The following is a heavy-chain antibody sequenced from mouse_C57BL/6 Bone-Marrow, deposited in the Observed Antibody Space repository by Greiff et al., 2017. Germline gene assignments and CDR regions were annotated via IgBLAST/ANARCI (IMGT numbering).Heavy chain of an antibody. J-gene: IGHJ1*03. CDR1: GYTFTSYG. CDR2: IYPRSGNT. D-gene: IGHD1-1*01. V-gene: IGHV1-81*01. CDR3: ARWGYYGSSLYWYFDV. Sequence: QLQQPGAELARPGASVKLSCKASGYTFTSYGISWVKQRTGQGLEWIGEIYPRSGNTYYNEKFKGKATLTADKSSSTAYMELRNLTSDDSAVYFCARWGYYGSSLYWYFDVWGTGTTVTVSS.